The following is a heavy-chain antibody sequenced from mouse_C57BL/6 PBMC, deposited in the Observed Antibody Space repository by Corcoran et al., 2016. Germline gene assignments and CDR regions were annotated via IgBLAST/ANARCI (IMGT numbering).Heavy chain of an antibody. Sequence: EVQLQQSGPELVKPGASVKISCKASGYTFTDYYMNWVKQSHGKSLEWIGDINPNNGGTSYNQKFKGKATLTVDKSSSTAYMELRSLTSEDSAVYYCAREYGSRLYAMDYWGQGTSVTVSS. CDR1: GYTFTDYY. J-gene: IGHJ4*01. D-gene: IGHD1-1*01. CDR3: AREYGSRLYAMDY. CDR2: INPNNGGT. V-gene: IGHV1-26*01.